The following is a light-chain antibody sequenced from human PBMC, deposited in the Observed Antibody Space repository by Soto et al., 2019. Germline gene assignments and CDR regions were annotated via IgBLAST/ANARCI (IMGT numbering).Light chain of an antibody. CDR2: DAS. Sequence: EIVLTQSPATLSLSPGERATLSCRASQSVSSYLAWYQQKPGQAPRLLISDASNRATGIPARFSGGGSGTDFTHTISSLEPEDFAVYYCQQRFNWPRFTFGQGTKLEIK. CDR1: QSVSSY. V-gene: IGKV3-11*01. CDR3: QQRFNWPRFT. J-gene: IGKJ2*01.